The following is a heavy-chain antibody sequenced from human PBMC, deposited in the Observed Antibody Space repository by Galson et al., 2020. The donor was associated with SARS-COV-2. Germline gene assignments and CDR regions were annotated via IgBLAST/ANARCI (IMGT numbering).Heavy chain of an antibody. J-gene: IGHJ4*02. CDR1: GFTFSSNS. CDR2: IGSSGTNI. D-gene: IGHD2-21*02. CDR3: ARLNPTVTALDH. Sequence: GESLKISCAASGFTFSSNSMSWVRQAPGKGLEWISYIGSSGTNIFYSDSVKGRFTVSRDNAKNALYLQMHSLRDEDTAVYHCARLNPTVTALDHWGQGTLVIVSS. V-gene: IGHV3-48*02.